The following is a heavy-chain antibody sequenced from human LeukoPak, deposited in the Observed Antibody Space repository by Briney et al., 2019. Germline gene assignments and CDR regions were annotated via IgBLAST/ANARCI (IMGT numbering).Heavy chain of an antibody. Sequence: PGGSLRLSCAASGFVLSSHPMNWVRQAPGKGLEWVSSISSGSSYIYYADSVKGRFTISRDNSKNTLYLQMNSLRAEDTAVYYCAKGDRRGYYPAGFDYWGQGTLVTVSS. CDR2: ISSGSSYI. V-gene: IGHV3-21*04. J-gene: IGHJ4*02. CDR3: AKGDRRGYYPAGFDY. CDR1: GFVLSSHP. D-gene: IGHD3-22*01.